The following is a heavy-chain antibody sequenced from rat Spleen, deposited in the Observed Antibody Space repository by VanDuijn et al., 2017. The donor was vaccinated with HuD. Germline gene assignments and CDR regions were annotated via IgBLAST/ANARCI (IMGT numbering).Heavy chain of an antibody. D-gene: IGHD1-6*01. J-gene: IGHJ2*01. CDR1: GFIFSDYH. Sequence: EVQLVGSGGGLVQPGRSLKISCAASGFIFSDYHLAWVRQAPTKGLEWVASINYDGSSTYYRNSVKGRYTISRDNANSTLYLPLDSLRSEETATYYGASHYVLGYFDYWGQGVMVTVSS. CDR3: ASHYVLGYFDY. CDR2: INYDGSST. V-gene: IGHV5-7*01.